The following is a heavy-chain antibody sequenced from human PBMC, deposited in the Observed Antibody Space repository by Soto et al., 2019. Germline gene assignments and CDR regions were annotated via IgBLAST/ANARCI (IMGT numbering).Heavy chain of an antibody. CDR2: IYHSGST. D-gene: IGHD3-22*01. Sequence: SETLSLTCAVSGGSISSSNWWSWVRQPPGKGLEWIGEIYHSGSTNYNPSLKSRVTISVDKSKNKFSLKLSSVTAADTAEYYCARDRYDSSGYVIIDAFDIWGQGTMVT. V-gene: IGHV4-4*02. J-gene: IGHJ3*02. CDR1: GGSISSSNW. CDR3: ARDRYDSSGYVIIDAFDI.